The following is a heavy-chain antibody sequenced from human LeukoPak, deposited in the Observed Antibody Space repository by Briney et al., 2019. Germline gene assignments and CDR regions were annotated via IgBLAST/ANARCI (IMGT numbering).Heavy chain of an antibody. J-gene: IGHJ4*02. Sequence: PSETLSLTCAVYGGSFSGYYWSWIRQPPGKGLEWIGETNHSGSTNYNPSLKSRVTISVDTSKNQFSLKLSSVTAADTAVYYCARGRVVPAATALFAFDYWGQGTLVTVSS. CDR2: TNHSGST. CDR3: ARGRVVPAATALFAFDY. D-gene: IGHD2-2*01. V-gene: IGHV4-34*01. CDR1: GGSFSGYY.